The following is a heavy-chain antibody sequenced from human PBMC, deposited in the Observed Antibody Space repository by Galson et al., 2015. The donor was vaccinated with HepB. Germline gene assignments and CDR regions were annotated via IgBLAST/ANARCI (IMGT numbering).Heavy chain of an antibody. J-gene: IGHJ3*02. Sequence: QSGAEVKKPGESLKISCKGSGYSFTSYWIGWVRQMPGKGLEWMGIIYPGDSDTRYSPSFQGQVTISADKSISTAYLQWSSLKASDTAMYYCARPYYYDSSGYSEYDAFDIWGQGTMVTVSS. D-gene: IGHD3-22*01. CDR1: GYSFTSYW. V-gene: IGHV5-51*01. CDR2: IYPGDSDT. CDR3: ARPYYYDSSGYSEYDAFDI.